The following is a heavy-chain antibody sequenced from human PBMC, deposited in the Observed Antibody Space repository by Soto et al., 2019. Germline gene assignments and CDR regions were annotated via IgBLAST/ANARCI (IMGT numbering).Heavy chain of an antibody. CDR2: INPNSGGT. J-gene: IGHJ4*02. V-gene: IGHV1-2*02. Sequence: ASVKVSCKASGYTFTGYYMHWVRQAPGQGLEWMGWINPNSGGTNYAQKFQGRVTMTRDTSISTAYMELSRLRSDDTAVYYCARAQVDYVWGSYSPKDYYFDYWGQGTLVTVSS. D-gene: IGHD3-16*01. CDR1: GYTFTGYY. CDR3: ARAQVDYVWGSYSPKDYYFDY.